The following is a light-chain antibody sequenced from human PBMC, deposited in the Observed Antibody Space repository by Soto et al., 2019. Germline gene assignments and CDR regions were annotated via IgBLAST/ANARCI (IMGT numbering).Light chain of an antibody. CDR3: LLSYSGARV. CDR2: DTS. V-gene: IGLV7-46*01. CDR1: TGAVTSGHY. J-gene: IGLJ1*01. Sequence: QAVVTQEPSLTVSPGGTVTLTCGSSTGAVTSGHYPYWFQQKPGQAPRTLIYDTSNKHSWTPARLSGSLLGGKAALTLSGAQPEDEAEYYCLLSYSGARVFGTGTRSPS.